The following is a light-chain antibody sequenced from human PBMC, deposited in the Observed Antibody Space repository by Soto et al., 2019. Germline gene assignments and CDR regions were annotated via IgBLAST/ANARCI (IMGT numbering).Light chain of an antibody. CDR3: QQYRSSGT. Sequence: EIVLTQSPGTLSLSPGERATLSCRASQSVSSSYLACYQQKPSQAPRLLIYGATNRASGIPDRCSGSWCGTDFTLTISRLEPEDFAVYYYQQYRSSGTFGQGTKVDIK. V-gene: IGKV3-20*01. CDR1: QSVSSSY. J-gene: IGKJ1*01. CDR2: GAT.